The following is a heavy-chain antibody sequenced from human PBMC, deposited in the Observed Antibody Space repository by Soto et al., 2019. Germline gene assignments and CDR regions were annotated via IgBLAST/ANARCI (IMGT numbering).Heavy chain of an antibody. CDR3: ARAHTQWLVLGY. CDR2: ISYDGSNK. Sequence: GGSLRLSCAASGFTFSSYAMHWVRQAPGKGLEWVAVISYDGSNKYYADSVKGRFTISRDNSKNTLYLQMNSLRAEDTAVYYCARAHTQWLVLGYWGQGTLVTLSS. J-gene: IGHJ4*02. V-gene: IGHV3-30-3*01. CDR1: GFTFSSYA. D-gene: IGHD6-19*01.